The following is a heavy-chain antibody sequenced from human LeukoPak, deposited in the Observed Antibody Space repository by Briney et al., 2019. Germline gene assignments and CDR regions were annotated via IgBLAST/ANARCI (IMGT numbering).Heavy chain of an antibody. D-gene: IGHD3-10*01. CDR1: GGSISSYY. CDR2: IYYSGST. V-gene: IGHV4-59*01. CDR3: ARAQYGSGSFASRWFDP. Sequence: PSETLSLNCTVSGGSISSYYWSWIRQPPGKGLEWIGNIYYSGSTNYNTSLKSRVTISVATSKNQFSLKLSSVTAADTAVYLCARAQYGSGSFASRWFDPWGQGTLVTVSS. J-gene: IGHJ5*02.